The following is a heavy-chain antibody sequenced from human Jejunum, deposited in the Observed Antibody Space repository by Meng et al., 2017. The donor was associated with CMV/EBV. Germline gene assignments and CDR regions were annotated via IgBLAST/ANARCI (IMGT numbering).Heavy chain of an antibody. CDR1: GFTFSNYW. J-gene: IGHJ6*02. Sequence: AASGFTFSNYWMDWVRQAPGKGLVWVSRITGDGSSTAYADSVKGRFTISRDNAKNTLYLQMNSLRAEDTAVYYCARDARDYHGMDVWGQGTTVTVSS. CDR2: ITGDGSST. CDR3: ARDARDYHGMDV. V-gene: IGHV3-74*01. D-gene: IGHD5-24*01.